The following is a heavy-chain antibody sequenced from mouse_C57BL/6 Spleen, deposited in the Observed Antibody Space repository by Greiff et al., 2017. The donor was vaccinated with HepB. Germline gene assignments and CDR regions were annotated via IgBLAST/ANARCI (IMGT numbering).Heavy chain of an antibody. CDR2: ISYDGSN. Sequence: VQLQQSGPGLVKPSQSLSLTCSVTGYSITSGYYWNWIRQFPGNKLEWMGYISYDGSNNYNPSLKNRISITRDTSKNQFFLKLNSVTTEDTATYYGATYSNWFAYWGQRTLVTVSA. V-gene: IGHV3-6*01. CDR3: ATYSNWFAY. D-gene: IGHD2-5*01. CDR1: GYSITSGYY. J-gene: IGHJ3*01.